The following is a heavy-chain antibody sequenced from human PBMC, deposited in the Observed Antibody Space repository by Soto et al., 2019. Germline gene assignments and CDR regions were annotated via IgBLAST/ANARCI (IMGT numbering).Heavy chain of an antibody. D-gene: IGHD6-19*01. V-gene: IGHV1-18*01. J-gene: IGHJ6*02. Sequence: QVQLGQSGAEVKKPGDSMKVSCKASGYTFTTYGISWVRQAPGQGLEWMGWINGYNGNTDYPQKLQGRVTMTTDTSTSTAYMALRSLRSDDTAVYYCAREGSAPYYYYGMDVWGQGTTVTVSS. CDR3: AREGSAPYYYYGMDV. CDR2: INGYNGNT. CDR1: GYTFTTYG.